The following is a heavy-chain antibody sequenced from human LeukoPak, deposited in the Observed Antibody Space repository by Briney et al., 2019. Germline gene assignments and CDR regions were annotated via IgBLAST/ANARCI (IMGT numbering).Heavy chain of an antibody. CDR3: ARATHPVVVTASALDY. V-gene: IGHV1-18*01. J-gene: IGHJ4*01. D-gene: IGHD2-21*02. CDR1: GYTFTSYG. Sequence: ASVKVSCKASGYTFTSYGISWVRQAPGQGLEWMGWISAYNGNTNYAQKLQGRVTMTTDTSTSTAYMELRSLRSDDTAVYYCARATHPVVVTASALDYWGQGTLVTVSS. CDR2: ISAYNGNT.